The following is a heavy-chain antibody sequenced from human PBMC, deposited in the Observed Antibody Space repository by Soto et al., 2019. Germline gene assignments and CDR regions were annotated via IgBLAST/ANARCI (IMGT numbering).Heavy chain of an antibody. Sequence: QIHLVQSGAEVKKPGASVKVSCKASGYTFNNYGISWLRQAPGQGLEWLGWISANNGNTNYAQSLQGRVTLSTDTSTSTAYMELRGLRSDDTAVYYCGRDYYASGGYFDYWGQGTLVTVSS. J-gene: IGHJ4*02. CDR1: GYTFNNYG. D-gene: IGHD3-22*01. CDR3: GRDYYASGGYFDY. CDR2: ISANNGNT. V-gene: IGHV1-18*01.